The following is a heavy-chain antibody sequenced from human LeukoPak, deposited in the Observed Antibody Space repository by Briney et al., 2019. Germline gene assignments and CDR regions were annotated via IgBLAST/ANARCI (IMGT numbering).Heavy chain of an antibody. V-gene: IGHV1-2*04. J-gene: IGHJ4*02. Sequence: ASVKVSCKASGYTFTGYYMHWVRQAPGQGLEWMGWINPNSGGTNYAQKFQGWVTMTRDTSNSTAYMELSRLRSDDTAVYYCARARPIYDILTGYTYYFDYWGQGTLVTVSS. CDR3: ARARPIYDILTGYTYYFDY. CDR1: GYTFTGYY. D-gene: IGHD3-9*01. CDR2: INPNSGGT.